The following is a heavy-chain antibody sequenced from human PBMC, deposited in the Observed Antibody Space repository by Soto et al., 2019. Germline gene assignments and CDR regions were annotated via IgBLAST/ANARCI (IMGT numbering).Heavy chain of an antibody. V-gene: IGHV3-23*01. CDR1: GFTFSSYA. Sequence: GGSLRLSCAASGFTFSSYAMSWVRQAPGKGLEWVSAISGSGGSTYYADSVKGRFTISRDNSKNTLYLQMNSLRAEDTAVYYCAKDRVYYYGSGSQFDYWGQGTLVTVSS. CDR3: AKDRVYYYGSGSQFDY. D-gene: IGHD3-10*01. J-gene: IGHJ4*02. CDR2: ISGSGGST.